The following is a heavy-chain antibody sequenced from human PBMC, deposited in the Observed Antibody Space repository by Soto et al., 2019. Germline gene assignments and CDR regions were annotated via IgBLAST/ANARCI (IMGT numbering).Heavy chain of an antibody. V-gene: IGHV1-2*02. Sequence: ASVKVSCKPSGYPFTDLYIHWVRQAPGLGLEWMGWIDPRSGASRKTQRFQGRFTMTRDTSTNTVYMELSSLRSEGTAVYFCARVGGTGGYTYGLDYWGQGTLVTVSS. CDR2: IDPRSGAS. J-gene: IGHJ4*02. D-gene: IGHD5-18*01. CDR1: GYPFTDLY. CDR3: ARVGGTGGYTYGLDY.